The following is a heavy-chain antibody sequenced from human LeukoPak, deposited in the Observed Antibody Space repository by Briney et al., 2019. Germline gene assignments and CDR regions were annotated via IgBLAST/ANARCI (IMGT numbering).Heavy chain of an antibody. CDR1: GGPISSGGYS. D-gene: IGHD4-17*01. V-gene: IGHV4-30-2*01. Sequence: PSETLSLTCAVSGGPISSGGYSWSWIRQPPGKGLEWIGYIYHSGSTYYNPSLKSRVTISVDRSKNQFSLKLSSVTAADTAVYYCARVYGDYVDYWGQGTLVTVSS. J-gene: IGHJ4*02. CDR2: IYHSGST. CDR3: ARVYGDYVDY.